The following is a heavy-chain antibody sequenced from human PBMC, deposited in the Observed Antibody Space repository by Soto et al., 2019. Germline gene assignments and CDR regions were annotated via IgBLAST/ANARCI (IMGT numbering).Heavy chain of an antibody. CDR1: GFTFSSYS. V-gene: IGHV3-21*01. D-gene: IGHD3-10*01. CDR2: ISSSSSYI. Sequence: VQLVESGGGLVKPGGSLRLSCAASGFTFSSYSMNWVRQAPGKGLEWVSSISSSSSYIYYADSVKGRFTISRDNAKNSLYLQMNSLRAEDTAVYYCASMVRGVMSWFDPWGQGTLVTVSS. CDR3: ASMVRGVMSWFDP. J-gene: IGHJ5*02.